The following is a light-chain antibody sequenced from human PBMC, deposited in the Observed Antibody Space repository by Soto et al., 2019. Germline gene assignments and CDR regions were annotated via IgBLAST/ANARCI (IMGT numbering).Light chain of an antibody. J-gene: IGKJ1*01. V-gene: IGKV1-5*03. Sequence: DIQMTQSPSTLSASVGDRVTITCRASQSISSWLAWYQQKPGKAPKLLIYKASSLESGVATRFSGSGSGKDLTLTISSLQPDDFATYYCQQYNSYPRTFGQGTKVEIK. CDR3: QQYNSYPRT. CDR1: QSISSW. CDR2: KAS.